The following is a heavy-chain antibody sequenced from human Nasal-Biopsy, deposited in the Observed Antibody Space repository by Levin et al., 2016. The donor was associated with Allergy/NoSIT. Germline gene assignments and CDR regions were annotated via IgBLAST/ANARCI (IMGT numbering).Heavy chain of an antibody. Sequence: ASVKVSCKASGYTFTNYGISWVRQAPGQGLEWMGCIGSFHGDTSYAQKFQGRVTMTRDTSTSTAYMELRSLRSDDTAVYYCARSVPEYSTSFSTNKQDFYYHLDVWDKGTTVTFSS. CDR2: IGSFHGDT. D-gene: IGHD5-18*01. CDR1: GYTFTNYG. V-gene: IGHV1-18*01. CDR3: ARSVPEYSTSFSTNKQDFYYHLDV. J-gene: IGHJ6*03.